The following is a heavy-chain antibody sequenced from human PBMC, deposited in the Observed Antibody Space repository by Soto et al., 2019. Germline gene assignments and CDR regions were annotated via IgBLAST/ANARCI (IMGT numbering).Heavy chain of an antibody. V-gene: IGHV4-4*02. J-gene: IGHJ6*02. Sequence: SETLSLTCAVSGGSISSINWWSWVRQPPGKGLEWIGEIYHSGSTNYNPSLKSRVTISVDKSKNKFSLKLRSVTAADTAVYYFACGCTNGVCYTPYDYYYYYGMDVWGQGTTVTVS. CDR3: ACGCTNGVCYTPYDYYYYYGMDV. CDR2: IYHSGST. CDR1: GGSISSINW. D-gene: IGHD2-8*01.